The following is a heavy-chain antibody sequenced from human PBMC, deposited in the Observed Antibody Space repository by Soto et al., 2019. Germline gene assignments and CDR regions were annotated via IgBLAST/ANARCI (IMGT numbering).Heavy chain of an antibody. Sequence: SAPLSLTCTVSGGSIISGYWSWIRQPPGKGLGWIGYISYSGNANYNPSRKSRVTMSVDTPKNQFSLRLSSVTTADTAVYYCAGLRGYAGSPIDYWGQGTLVTVAS. CDR2: ISYSGNA. V-gene: IGHV4-59*01. J-gene: IGHJ4*02. CDR3: AGLRGYAGSPIDY. D-gene: IGHD2-15*01. CDR1: GGSIISGY.